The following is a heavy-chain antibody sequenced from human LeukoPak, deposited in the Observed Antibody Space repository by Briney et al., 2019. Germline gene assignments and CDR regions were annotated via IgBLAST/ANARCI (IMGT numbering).Heavy chain of an antibody. CDR1: GFTFSGSA. Sequence: GGSLRLSCAASGFTFSGSAMHWVRQASGKGLEWVGRIRSKANSYATAYAASVKGRFAISRDDSKNTAYLQMNSLKTEDTAVYYCTRRDAFDIWGQGTMVTVSS. J-gene: IGHJ3*02. CDR2: IRSKANSYAT. V-gene: IGHV3-73*01. CDR3: TRRDAFDI.